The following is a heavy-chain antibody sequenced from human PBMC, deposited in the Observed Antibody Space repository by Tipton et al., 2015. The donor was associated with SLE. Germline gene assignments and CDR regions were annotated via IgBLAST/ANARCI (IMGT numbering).Heavy chain of an antibody. J-gene: IGHJ4*02. D-gene: IGHD4-23*01. CDR3: ARAYGGNSPFDY. CDR1: GYTFTSYG. V-gene: IGHV1-18*01. CDR2: ISAYNGNT. Sequence: QSGAEVKKPGASVKVSCKVSGYTFTSYGISWVRQAPGQGLEWMGWISAYNGNTNYAQKLQGRVTMTRNTSISTAYMELSSLRSEDTAVYYCARAYGGNSPFDYWGQGTLVTVSS.